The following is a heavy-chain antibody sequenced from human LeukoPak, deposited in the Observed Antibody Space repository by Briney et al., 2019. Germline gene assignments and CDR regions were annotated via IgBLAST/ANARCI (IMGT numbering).Heavy chain of an antibody. V-gene: IGHV4-61*02. CDR2: ISTSGST. CDR1: GGSINSGNYY. Sequence: KSSETLSLTCTISGGSINSGNYYWSWIRQPAGKGLEWIGRISTSGSTNYNPSLESRVTISVDTSKNQFSLRLNSVTAADTSIYYCARIPTNAVPSAHNGFDIWGQGTMLTVSS. CDR3: ARIPTNAVPSAHNGFDI. D-gene: IGHD6-19*01. J-gene: IGHJ3*02.